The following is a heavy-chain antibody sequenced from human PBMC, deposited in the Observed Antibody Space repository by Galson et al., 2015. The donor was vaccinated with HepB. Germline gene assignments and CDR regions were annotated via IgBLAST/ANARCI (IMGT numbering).Heavy chain of an antibody. J-gene: IGHJ3*02. CDR3: AKDIFDFWSGYSLSGAFDI. Sequence: SLRLSCAASGFTFDDYAMHWVRQAPGKGLEWVSGISWNSGSIGYADSVKGRFTISRDNAKNSLYLQMNSLRAEDTALYYCAKDIFDFWSGYSLSGAFDIWGQGTMVTVSS. V-gene: IGHV3-9*01. CDR1: GFTFDDYA. D-gene: IGHD3-3*01. CDR2: ISWNSGSI.